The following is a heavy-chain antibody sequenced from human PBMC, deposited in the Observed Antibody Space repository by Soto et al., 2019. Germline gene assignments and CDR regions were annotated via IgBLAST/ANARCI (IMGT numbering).Heavy chain of an antibody. D-gene: IGHD4-4*01. J-gene: IGHJ4*02. Sequence: SETLSLTCTVSGGSISSYYWSWIRQPPGKGLEWIGYIYYSGSTNYNPSLKSRVTISVDTSKNQFSLKLSSVTAADTAVYYCERDATTVTHTGADYFDYWGQGTLVTVSS. CDR2: IYYSGST. CDR1: GGSISSYY. CDR3: ERDATTVTHTGADYFDY. V-gene: IGHV4-59*01.